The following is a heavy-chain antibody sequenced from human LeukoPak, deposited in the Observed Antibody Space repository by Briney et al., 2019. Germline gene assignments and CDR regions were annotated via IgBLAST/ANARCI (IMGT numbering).Heavy chain of an antibody. CDR3: ARSFIAVADDAFGI. CDR1: GGSISSYY. J-gene: IGHJ3*02. D-gene: IGHD6-19*01. CDR2: IYTSGST. Sequence: SETLSLTCTVSGGSISSYYWSWIRQLPGKGLEWIGYIYTSGSTNYNPSLKSRVTISVDTSKNQFSLKLSSVTAADTAVYYCARSFIAVADDAFGIWGQGTMVTVSS. V-gene: IGHV4-4*09.